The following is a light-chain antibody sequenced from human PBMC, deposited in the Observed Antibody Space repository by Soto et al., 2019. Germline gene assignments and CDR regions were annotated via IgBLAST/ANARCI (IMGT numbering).Light chain of an antibody. CDR1: QVITNF. Sequence: DIQMTQSPSSLSASVGDRVTITCRASQVITNFLAWYQQKPGKAPKLLIYAASTLQSGVPSRFSGSGSGTDFTLTISRLEPEDFAMYYCQQYFTSPLTFGGGTKVDIK. CDR3: QQYFTSPLT. J-gene: IGKJ4*01. CDR2: AAS. V-gene: IGKV1-27*01.